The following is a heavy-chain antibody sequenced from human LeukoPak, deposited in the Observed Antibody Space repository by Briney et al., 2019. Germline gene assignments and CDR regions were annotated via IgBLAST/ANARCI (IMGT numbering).Heavy chain of an antibody. CDR3: AKDTRGYAAYYFDY. V-gene: IGHV3-9*01. Sequence: GGSLRLSCAASGFTFDDYAIHWVRQAPGKGLEWVSGISWNSGSRGYADSVKGRFTISRDNAKNSLYLQMNSLRAEDTALYYCAKDTRGYAAYYFDYWGQGTLVTVSS. J-gene: IGHJ4*02. D-gene: IGHD5-12*01. CDR1: GFTFDDYA. CDR2: ISWNSGSR.